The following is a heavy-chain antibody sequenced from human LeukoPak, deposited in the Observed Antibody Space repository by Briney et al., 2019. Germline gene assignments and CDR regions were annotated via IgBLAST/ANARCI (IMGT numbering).Heavy chain of an antibody. V-gene: IGHV3-15*01. J-gene: IGHJ4*02. Sequence: PGGSLRLSCAASAFTFTNAWMTWVRQAPGKGLEWVGRIKSKTDGGTTDYAAPVKGRFTISRDDSKNTLHLQMTSLKTEDTAVYYCTTDLTVAAFDYWGQGTLVTVSS. D-gene: IGHD6-19*01. CDR2: IKSKTDGGTT. CDR1: AFTFTNAW. CDR3: TTDLTVAAFDY.